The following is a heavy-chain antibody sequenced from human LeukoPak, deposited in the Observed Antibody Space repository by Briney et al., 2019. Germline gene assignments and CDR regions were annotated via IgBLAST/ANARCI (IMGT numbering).Heavy chain of an antibody. CDR3: ARDSSGYSPYGMDV. CDR1: GGSISSGGYY. Sequence: KPSETLSLTCTVSGGSISSGGYYWSWIRQHPGKGLEWIGYIYYSGSTYYNPSLKSRVTISVDTSKNQFSLKLSSVTAADTAVYYCARDSSGYSPYGMDVWGQGTTVTVPS. V-gene: IGHV4-31*03. D-gene: IGHD3-22*01. CDR2: IYYSGST. J-gene: IGHJ6*02.